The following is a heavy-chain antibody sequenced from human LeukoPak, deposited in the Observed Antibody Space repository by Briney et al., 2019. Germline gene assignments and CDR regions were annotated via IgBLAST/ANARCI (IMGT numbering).Heavy chain of an antibody. D-gene: IGHD6-19*01. J-gene: IGHJ4*02. Sequence: PGGSLRLSCIGTGFTFSSYEMNWVRQAPGKGLEWVSYISSSGSTIYYADSVKGRFTISRDNAKNSLYLQMNSLRAEDTAVYYCARGYSSGWYWLDYWGQGTLVTVPS. CDR1: GFTFSSYE. CDR3: ARGYSSGWYWLDY. CDR2: ISSSGSTI. V-gene: IGHV3-48*03.